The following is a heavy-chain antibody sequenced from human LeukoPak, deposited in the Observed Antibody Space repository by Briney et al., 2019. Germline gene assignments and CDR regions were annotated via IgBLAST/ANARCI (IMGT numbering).Heavy chain of an antibody. CDR3: ARGATFRGTYYMDV. V-gene: IGHV4-59*11. J-gene: IGHJ6*03. Sequence: SETLSLTCIVSGGPISTHYWSWSRQPPGKGLEWIGYNDYSGSTNYNPSLKSRVTISVDTSKNQFSLKLNSVTAADTAVYYCARGATFRGTYYMDVWAKGPRSPSP. CDR1: GGPISTHY. CDR2: NDYSGST. D-gene: IGHD3-10*01.